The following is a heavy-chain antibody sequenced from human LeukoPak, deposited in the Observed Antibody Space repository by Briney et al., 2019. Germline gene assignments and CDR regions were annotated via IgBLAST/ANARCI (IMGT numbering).Heavy chain of an antibody. CDR1: GDSFSGYY. J-gene: IGHJ4*02. D-gene: IGHD2-15*01. Sequence: SGTLSRTCAVYGDSFSGYYWTWIRQPPGKGLEWIGEVNDRGNTNYNPSLKSRVTILVATSKNQFSLKLTSVTAADTAIYYCATRRGGPYPYYFDFWDQGALVTVSS. CDR3: ATRRGGPYPYYFDF. CDR2: VNDRGNT. V-gene: IGHV4-34*01.